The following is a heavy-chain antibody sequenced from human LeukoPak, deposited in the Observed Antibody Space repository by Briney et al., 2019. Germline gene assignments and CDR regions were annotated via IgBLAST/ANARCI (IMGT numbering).Heavy chain of an antibody. CDR3: ARGEWELLWFDY. CDR1: GGSLSGYY. Sequence: PSETLSLTCAVDGGSLSGYYWSWVRQPPGKWLERIEEIKHSGSTNYSPSLKSRVPLPVDTSKHPFSPKLRSVTAADTAVYYCARGEWELLWFDYWGQGTLVPVSS. D-gene: IGHD1-26*01. CDR2: IKHSGST. V-gene: IGHV4-34*01. J-gene: IGHJ4*02.